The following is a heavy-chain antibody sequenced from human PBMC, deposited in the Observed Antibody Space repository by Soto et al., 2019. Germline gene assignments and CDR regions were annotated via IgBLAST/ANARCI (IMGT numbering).Heavy chain of an antibody. CDR1: GFTFSSYG. D-gene: IGHD1-26*01. V-gene: IGHV3-30*18. CDR3: AKDDGKGRSFYYYYYYGMDV. J-gene: IGHJ6*02. CDR2: ISYDGSNK. Sequence: GGSLRLSCAASGFTFSSYGMHWVRQAPGKGLEWVAVISYDGSNKYYADSVKGRFTISRDISKNTLYLQMNSLRAEDRAGDYCAKDDGKGRSFYYYYYYGMDVWGQGTTVTVSS.